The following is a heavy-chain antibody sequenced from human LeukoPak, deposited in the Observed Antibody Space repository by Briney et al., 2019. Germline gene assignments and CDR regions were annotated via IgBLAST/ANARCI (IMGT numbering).Heavy chain of an antibody. J-gene: IGHJ5*02. CDR1: GFTFSYYG. CDR3: AKVDYSSSGYYPGDWFDP. CDR2: IRYDGSNK. V-gene: IGHV3-30*02. D-gene: IGHD3-22*01. Sequence: PGGSLRLSCAASGFTFSYYGINWVRQAPGKGLEWVAFIRYDGSNKYYADSVKGRFTISRDNSKNTLHLQMNSLRAEDTAVYYCAKVDYSSSGYYPGDWFDPWGQGTLVTVSS.